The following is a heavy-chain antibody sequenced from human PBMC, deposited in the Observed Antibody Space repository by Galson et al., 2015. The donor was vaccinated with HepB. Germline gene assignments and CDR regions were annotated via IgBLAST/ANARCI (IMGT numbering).Heavy chain of an antibody. J-gene: IGHJ4*02. V-gene: IGHV3-30*18. D-gene: IGHD6-19*01. CDR3: AKDPYLYSALAGTMAGFDY. Sequence: SLRLSCAASGFTFSNYGMHWVRQAPGKGLEWVAVISYDGSNKYYADSVKGRFTISRDNSKNTLYLHMNSLRAEDTALYYCAKDPYLYSALAGTMAGFDYWGQGTLVTVSS. CDR1: GFTFSNYG. CDR2: ISYDGSNK.